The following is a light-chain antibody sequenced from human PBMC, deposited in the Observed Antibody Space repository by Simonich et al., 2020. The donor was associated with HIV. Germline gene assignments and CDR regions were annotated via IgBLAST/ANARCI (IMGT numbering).Light chain of an antibody. CDR2: AAS. CDR3: QQSYSTPPYT. Sequence: DIQMTQSPSSLSASVGDRVTITCRASQSISSSVNWYQQKPGKAPKLLIYAASSLQSGVPSRFSGSGSGTDFTLTISSLQPEDFATYYCQQSYSTPPYTFGQGTKLEIK. V-gene: IGKV1-39*01. J-gene: IGKJ2*01. CDR1: QSISSS.